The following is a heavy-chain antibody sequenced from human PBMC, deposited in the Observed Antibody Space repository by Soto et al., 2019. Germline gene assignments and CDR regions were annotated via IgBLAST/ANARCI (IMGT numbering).Heavy chain of an antibody. CDR3: ATSGGYDSSGYNDY. D-gene: IGHD3-22*01. CDR2: ISSSSSYI. Sequence: PGGSLRLSCAASGFTFSSYSMNWARQAPGKGLEWVASISSSSSYIYYADSVKGRFTISRDNAKNSLYLQMNSLRAEDTAVYYCATSGGYDSSGYNDYWGQGTLVTVSS. J-gene: IGHJ4*02. CDR1: GFTFSSYS. V-gene: IGHV3-21*01.